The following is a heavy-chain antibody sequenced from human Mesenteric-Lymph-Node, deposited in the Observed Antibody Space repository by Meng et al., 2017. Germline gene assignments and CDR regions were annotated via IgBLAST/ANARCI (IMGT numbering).Heavy chain of an antibody. D-gene: IGHD3-16*01. CDR2: IKNDGSGT. J-gene: IGHJ4*02. CDR1: GFTFSAHW. Sequence: ETLSLTCAASGFTFSAHWMHWVRQTEERGLVWVSLIKNDGSGTGYADSVKGRFTISRDNAKNMLYLQMNSLRAEDTAVYYCARDLHYGASDYWGQGTLVTVSS. CDR3: ARDLHYGASDY. V-gene: IGHV3-74*01.